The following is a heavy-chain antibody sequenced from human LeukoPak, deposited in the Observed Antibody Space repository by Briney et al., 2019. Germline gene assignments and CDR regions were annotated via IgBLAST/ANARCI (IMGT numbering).Heavy chain of an antibody. CDR3: AKSPVIAAAGPLDP. CDR1: GFTVSTNY. CDR2: ISYDGSNK. V-gene: IGHV3-30*18. D-gene: IGHD6-13*01. J-gene: IGHJ5*02. Sequence: GESLRLSCAASGFTVSTNYMNWVRQAPGKGLEWVAVISYDGSNKYYADSVKGRFTISRDNSKNTLYLQMNSLRAEDTAVYYCAKSPVIAAAGPLDPWGQGTLVTVSS.